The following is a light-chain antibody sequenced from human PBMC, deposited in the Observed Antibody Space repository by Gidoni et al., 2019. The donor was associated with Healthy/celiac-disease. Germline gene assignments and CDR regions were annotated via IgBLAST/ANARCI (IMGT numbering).Light chain of an antibody. Sequence: DIVMTQSPLSLPVTPGEPASISCRSSQSLLHSNGYNYLDWYLPKPGQSPQLLIYLGSNRASGVPDRFSGSGSGTDFTLKISRVEAEDVGVYYCMQALQTRTFXXXTKVEIK. J-gene: IGKJ1*01. CDR1: QSLLHSNGYNY. CDR3: MQALQTRT. V-gene: IGKV2-28*01. CDR2: LGS.